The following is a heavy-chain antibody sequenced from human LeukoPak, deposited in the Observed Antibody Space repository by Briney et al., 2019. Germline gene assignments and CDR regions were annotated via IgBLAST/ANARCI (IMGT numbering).Heavy chain of an antibody. D-gene: IGHD3-22*01. J-gene: IGHJ3*02. V-gene: IGHV4-34*01. CDR2: INHSGST. CDR1: GGSISSYY. Sequence: PSETLSLTCTVSGGSISSYYWSWIRQPPGKGLEWIGEINHSGSTNYNPSLKSRVTISVDTSKNQFSLKLSSVTAADTAVYYCASSYYYDSRGGAFDIWGQGTMVTVSS. CDR3: ASSYYYDSRGGAFDI.